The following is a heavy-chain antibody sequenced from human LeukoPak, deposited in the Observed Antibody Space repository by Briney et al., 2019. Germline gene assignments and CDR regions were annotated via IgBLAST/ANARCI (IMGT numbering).Heavy chain of an antibody. D-gene: IGHD6-13*01. CDR1: GFTFSSYS. CDR2: ISSSSSYI. V-gene: IGHV3-21*01. J-gene: IGHJ6*02. Sequence: PGGSLRLSCAASGFTFSSYSMNWVRQAPGKGLEWVSSISSSSSYIYCADSVKGRFTISRDNAKNSLYLQMNSLRAEDTAVYYCARAISSSWSGRDYGMDVWGQGTTVTVSS. CDR3: ARAISSSWSGRDYGMDV.